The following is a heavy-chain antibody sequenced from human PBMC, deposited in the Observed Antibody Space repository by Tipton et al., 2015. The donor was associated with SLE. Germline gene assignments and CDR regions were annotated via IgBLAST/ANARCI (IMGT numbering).Heavy chain of an antibody. D-gene: IGHD3-3*01. V-gene: IGHV4-59*01. CDR3: ARGGHYAWFGP. J-gene: IGHJ5*02. Sequence: TLSLTCTVSDGSISSYYWSWIRQPPGKGLEWIGYIYYSGSTNYNPSLKSRVTMSVDTSKNQFSLKVNSVTAADTAVYYCARGGHYAWFGPWGQGFLVTVSS. CDR2: IYYSGST. CDR1: DGSISSYY.